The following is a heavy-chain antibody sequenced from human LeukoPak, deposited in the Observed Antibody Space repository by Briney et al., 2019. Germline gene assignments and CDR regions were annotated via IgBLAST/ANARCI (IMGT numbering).Heavy chain of an antibody. J-gene: IGHJ6*02. Sequence: PGGSLRLSCAASVFTVGSNYMSWVRRPSWKRLECGSDIYAGGSTYYADFVEGRFTIARDNSKNTLYLQMNSLRAEDTAVYYCARGGIAAAGDYLLTGVSYYGMDVWGQGTTVTVSS. CDR2: IYAGGST. V-gene: IGHV3-53*01. CDR1: VFTVGSNY. CDR3: ARGGIAAAGDYLLTGVSYYGMDV. D-gene: IGHD6-13*01.